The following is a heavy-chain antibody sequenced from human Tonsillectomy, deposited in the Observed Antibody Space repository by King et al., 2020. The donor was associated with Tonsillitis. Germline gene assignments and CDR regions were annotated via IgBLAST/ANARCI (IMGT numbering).Heavy chain of an antibody. CDR3: ARLVGDIAVADDSYYYYYMDV. Sequence: VQLQESGPGLVKPSETLSLSCTVSDGSISSYYWSWIRQPPGKGLEWIGYIYYSDNPNYNPSLKSRVSISVDTSKTQVSLKLSSVTAADTAVYYCARLVGDIAVADDSYYYYYMDVWGKGTTVTVSS. CDR1: DGSISSYY. V-gene: IGHV4-59*08. J-gene: IGHJ6*03. CDR2: IYYSDNP. D-gene: IGHD6-19*01.